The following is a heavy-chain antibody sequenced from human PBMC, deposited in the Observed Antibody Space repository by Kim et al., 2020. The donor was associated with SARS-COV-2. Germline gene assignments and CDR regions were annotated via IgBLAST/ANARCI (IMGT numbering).Heavy chain of an antibody. D-gene: IGHD3-10*01. Sequence: SVKVSCKASGGTFSSYAISWVRQAPGQGLEWMGGIIPIFGTANYAQKFQGRVTITADESTSTAYMELSSLRSEDTAVYYCATFGDLSYLGSGIDYWGQGTLVTVSS. CDR2: IIPIFGTA. V-gene: IGHV1-69*13. CDR3: ATFGDLSYLGSGIDY. J-gene: IGHJ4*02. CDR1: GGTFSSYA.